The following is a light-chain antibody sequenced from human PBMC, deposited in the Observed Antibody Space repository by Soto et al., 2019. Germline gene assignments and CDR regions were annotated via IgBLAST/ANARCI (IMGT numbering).Light chain of an antibody. V-gene: IGKV2D-29*01. J-gene: IGKJ5*01. CDR2: EVS. CDR1: QSLLHSDGKTY. Sequence: DIVMTQTPLSLSVTPGQPASISCRSSQSLLHSDGKTYLSWYLQKPGQPPQLLIYEVSKRFSGVTDRFSGSGSGTDVTLKISRVEAEDVGVFYCTQSTQVASITFGQGTRLELK. CDR3: TQSTQVASIT.